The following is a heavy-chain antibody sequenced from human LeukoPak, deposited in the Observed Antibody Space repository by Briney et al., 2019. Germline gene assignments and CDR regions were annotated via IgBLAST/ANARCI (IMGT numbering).Heavy chain of an antibody. CDR3: STMENYYNNSHFDY. CDR1: GFTFHNAW. CDR2: IKNKVHGGTA. D-gene: IGHD3-22*01. V-gene: IGHV3-15*01. J-gene: IGHJ4*02. Sequence: GGSLRLSCAASGFTFHNAWMTWVRQAPGKGLEWVGLIKNKVHGGTAASAAPVKDRFTISRDDSKNMLYLQMNSLKTEDTAVYYCSTMENYYNNSHFDYWGQGTLVTVSS.